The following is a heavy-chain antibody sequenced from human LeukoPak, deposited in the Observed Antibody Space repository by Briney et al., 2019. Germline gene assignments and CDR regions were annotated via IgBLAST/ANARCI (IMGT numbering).Heavy chain of an antibody. D-gene: IGHD5-24*01. V-gene: IGHV4-59*02. Sequence: SETLSLTCTVSGGSVNSYSWSWIRQPPGKGLEYIGYVHYTGSTNYNPSLKSRVTISIDMSKNQFSLKLSSVTAADTAVYYCARGRLEMATISHFDYWGQGTLVTVSS. J-gene: IGHJ4*02. CDR2: VHYTGST. CDR3: ARGRLEMATISHFDY. CDR1: GGSVNSYS.